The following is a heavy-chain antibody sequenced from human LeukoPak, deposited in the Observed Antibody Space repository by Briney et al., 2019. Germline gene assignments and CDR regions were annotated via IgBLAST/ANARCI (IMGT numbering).Heavy chain of an antibody. J-gene: IGHJ4*02. V-gene: IGHV1-18*01. D-gene: IGHD2-2*01. CDR2: INTYNGNT. Sequence: ASVKVSCKASGYTFTSSGISWVRQAPGQGLEWMGWINTYNGNTNYAQKLQGRVTMTTDTSTSTVYMELRSLRSDDTAVYYCARDRRYCSSTSCYHPSDYWGQGTLVTVSS. CDR1: GYTFTSSG. CDR3: ARDRRYCSSTSCYHPSDY.